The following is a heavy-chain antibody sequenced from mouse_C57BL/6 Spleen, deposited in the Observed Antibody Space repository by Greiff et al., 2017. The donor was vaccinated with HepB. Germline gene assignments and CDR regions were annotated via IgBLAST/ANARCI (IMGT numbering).Heavy chain of an antibody. CDR3: ARFGTTAYYAMDY. Sequence: VQLKESGPELVKPGASVKISCKASGYSFTDYNMNWVKQSNGKSLEWIGVINPNYGTTSYNQKFKGKATLTVDQSSRTAYMQLNSLTSEDSAVYYCARFGTTAYYAMDYWGQGTSVTVSS. CDR2: INPNYGTT. CDR1: GYSFTDYN. D-gene: IGHD1-2*01. V-gene: IGHV1-39*01. J-gene: IGHJ4*01.